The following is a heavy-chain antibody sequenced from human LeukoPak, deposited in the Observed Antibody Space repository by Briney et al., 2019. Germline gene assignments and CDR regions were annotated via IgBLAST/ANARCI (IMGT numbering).Heavy chain of an antibody. V-gene: IGHV1-69*01. CDR3: AKSWSGYLNWFDP. J-gene: IGHJ5*02. D-gene: IGHD3-3*01. CDR1: GGTFSSYA. Sequence: ASVKVSCKASGGTFSSYAISWVRQAPGQGPEWMGGIIPIFGTANYAQKFQGRVTITADESTSTAYMELSSLRSEDTAVYYCAKSWSGYLNWFDPWGQGTLVTVSS. CDR2: IIPIFGTA.